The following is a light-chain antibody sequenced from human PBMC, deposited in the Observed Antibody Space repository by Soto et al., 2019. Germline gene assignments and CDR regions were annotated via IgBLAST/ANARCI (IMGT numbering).Light chain of an antibody. V-gene: IGKV3-20*01. CDR1: QSIRSPF. CDR2: GAS. J-gene: IGKJ1*01. CDR3: GSDEWT. Sequence: EIVLTQSPATLSLSPGERTTLSCRASQSIRSPFLAWYQQKPGQAPRLFIHGASSRATGIPDRFSGSGSGTDFPLTISRLEPEDFAVYYRGSDEWTFGQGTKVE.